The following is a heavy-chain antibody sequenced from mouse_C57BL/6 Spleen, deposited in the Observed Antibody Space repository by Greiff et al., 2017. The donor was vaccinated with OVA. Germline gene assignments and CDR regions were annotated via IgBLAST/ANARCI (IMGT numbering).Heavy chain of an antibody. V-gene: IGHV1-62-2*01. D-gene: IGHD2-10*01. CDR3: ARHEAKVSYYGNYFWFAY. J-gene: IGHJ3*01. Sequence: VQVVESGAELVKPGASVKLSCKASGYTFTEYTIHWVKQRSGQGLEWIGWFYPGSGSIKYNEKFKDKATLTADKSSSTVYMELSRLTSEDSAVYYCARHEAKVSYYGNYFWFAYWGQGTLVTVSA. CDR2: FYPGSGSI. CDR1: GYTFTEYT.